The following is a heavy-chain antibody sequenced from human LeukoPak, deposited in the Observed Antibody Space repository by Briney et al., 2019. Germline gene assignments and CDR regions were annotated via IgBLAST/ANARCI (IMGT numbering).Heavy chain of an antibody. V-gene: IGHV4-4*07. CDR3: ASEGGSGDTYYFDY. D-gene: IGHD1-26*01. J-gene: IGHJ4*02. Sequence: SETLSLTCTVSGGSISSYYWSWIRQPAGKGLEWIGRIYTSGSTNYNPSLKSRVTMSVDTSKNRFSLKLSSVTAADTAVYYCASEGGSGDTYYFDYWGQGTLVTVSS. CDR2: IYTSGST. CDR1: GGSISSYY.